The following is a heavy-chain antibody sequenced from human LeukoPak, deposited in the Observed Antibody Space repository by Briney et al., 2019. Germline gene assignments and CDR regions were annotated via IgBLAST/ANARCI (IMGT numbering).Heavy chain of an antibody. CDR2: INHSGST. Sequence: PSETLSLTCAVYGGSFSGYYWSWIRQPPGKGLEWIGEINHSGSTNYNPSLKSRVTTSVDTSKNQFSLKLSSVTAADTAVYYCARVSIPASYSSGCSIDYWGQGTLVTVSS. CDR1: GGSFSGYY. CDR3: ARVSIPASYSSGCSIDY. V-gene: IGHV4-34*01. J-gene: IGHJ4*02. D-gene: IGHD6-19*01.